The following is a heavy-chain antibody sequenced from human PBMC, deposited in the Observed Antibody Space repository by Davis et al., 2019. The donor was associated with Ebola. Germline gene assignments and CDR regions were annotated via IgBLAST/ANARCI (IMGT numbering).Heavy chain of an antibody. CDR3: ARGRIAVAGSPTSLYFDY. CDR1: GGTFSSYA. V-gene: IGHV1-69*06. J-gene: IGHJ4*02. D-gene: IGHD6-19*01. Sequence: SVKVSCKASGGTFSSYAISWVRQAPGQGLEWKGGIIPIFGTANYAQKFQGRVTITADKSTSTAYMELSSLRSEDTAVYYCARGRIAVAGSPTSLYFDYWGQGTLVTVSS. CDR2: IIPIFGTA.